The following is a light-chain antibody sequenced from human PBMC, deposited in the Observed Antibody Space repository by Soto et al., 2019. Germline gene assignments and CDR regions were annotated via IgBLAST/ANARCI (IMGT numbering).Light chain of an antibody. J-gene: IGKJ2*02. V-gene: IGKV3-20*01. CDR2: GAS. CDR3: QQYGSLPPWT. CDR1: QSVSSSY. Sequence: EIVLTQSPGTLSLSPGERATLSCRASQSVSSSYLAWYQQKPGQAPRLLIYGASSRATGIPDRFSGSGSGTDFTLTISRLEPEDFAVYYCQQYGSLPPWTFGQGTKLEIK.